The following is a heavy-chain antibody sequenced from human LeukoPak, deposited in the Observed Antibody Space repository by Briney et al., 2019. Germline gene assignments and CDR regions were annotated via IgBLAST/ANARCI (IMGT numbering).Heavy chain of an antibody. CDR2: INSDGSST. D-gene: IGHD4-23*01. CDR3: ARGGGNHAFDV. Sequence: TGGSLRLSCAASGFTFSPYWMHWVRQGPGKGLVWVSRINSDGSSTIYADSVKGRFTISRDNAKNTLYLQMDRLRAEDTAVYYCARGGGNHAFDVWGQGTMVTVSS. CDR1: GFTFSPYW. J-gene: IGHJ3*01. V-gene: IGHV3-74*01.